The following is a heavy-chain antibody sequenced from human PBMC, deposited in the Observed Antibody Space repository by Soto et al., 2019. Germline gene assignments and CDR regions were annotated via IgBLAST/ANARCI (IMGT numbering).Heavy chain of an antibody. D-gene: IGHD2-15*01. CDR2: IYCSGST. CDR3: ARDPLYCSGGSCYRYFDL. Sequence: QVQLQESGPGLVKPSQTLSLTCTVFGGSISSGGYYWSWIRQPLGKGLEWIGYIYCSGSTYYNPPLKSRVTISVDTSKNQFSQKLSSVTAADTAVYYCARDPLYCSGGSCYRYFDLWGRGTLVTVSS. V-gene: IGHV4-30-4*01. J-gene: IGHJ2*01. CDR1: GGSISSGGYY.